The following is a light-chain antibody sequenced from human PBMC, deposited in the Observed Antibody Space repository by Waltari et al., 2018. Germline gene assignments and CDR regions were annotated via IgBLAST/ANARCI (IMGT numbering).Light chain of an antibody. J-gene: IGKJ4*01. CDR3: QQSYSTPLT. CDR2: AAS. CDR1: QSISSY. V-gene: IGKV1-39*01. Sequence: DIQMTQSQSSLSASVGDRVTINCRASQSISSYLNWYQQKPGKAPKLLISAASTLQSGVPSRFSGSGSGTDFSLTITSLQPEDFATYYCQQSYSTPLTFGGGTKVEIK.